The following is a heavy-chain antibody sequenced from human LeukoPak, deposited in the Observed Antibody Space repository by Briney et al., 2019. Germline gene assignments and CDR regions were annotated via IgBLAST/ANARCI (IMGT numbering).Heavy chain of an antibody. J-gene: IGHJ6*02. V-gene: IGHV4-30-4*08. CDR2: IYYSGST. D-gene: IGHD6-13*01. CDR3: ARALYSSSWYSRSYYYYGMDV. Sequence: SETLSLTCTVSGGSISSYYWSWIRQPPGKGLEWIGYIYYSGSTYYNPSLKSRVTISVDTSKNQFSLKLSSVTAADTAVYYCARALYSSSWYSRSYYYYGMDVWGQGTTVTVSS. CDR1: GGSISSYY.